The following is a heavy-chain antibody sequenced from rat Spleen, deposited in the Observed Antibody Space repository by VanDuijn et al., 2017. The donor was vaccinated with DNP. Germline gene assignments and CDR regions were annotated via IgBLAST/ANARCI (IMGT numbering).Heavy chain of an antibody. D-gene: IGHD1-6*01. CDR1: GFTFSDYY. J-gene: IGHJ2*01. CDR2: ISYDGGST. CDR3: ARRYYGLDY. Sequence: EVQLVESGGGLVQPGRSLKLSCAASGFTFSDYYMAWVRQAPTKGLEWVAYISYDGGSTYYGDSVKGRFTISRDNAKSTLYLQMNSLRSEDMATYYCARRYYGLDYWGQGVMVTVSS. V-gene: IGHV5-22*01.